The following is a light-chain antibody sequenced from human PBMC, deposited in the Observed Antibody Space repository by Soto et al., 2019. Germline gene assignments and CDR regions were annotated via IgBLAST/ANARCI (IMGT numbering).Light chain of an antibody. CDR1: SSDVGGYNY. CDR3: SSYAGSDNLV. CDR2: EVS. V-gene: IGLV2-8*01. J-gene: IGLJ3*02. Sequence: QSVLTQPPSASGSPGQSVTISCTGTSSDVGGYNYVSWYQQHPGKAPKLMYEVSKRPSGVPDRFSGSKSGNTASLTVSGLQAEDEADYYCSSYAGSDNLVFGGGTKVTVL.